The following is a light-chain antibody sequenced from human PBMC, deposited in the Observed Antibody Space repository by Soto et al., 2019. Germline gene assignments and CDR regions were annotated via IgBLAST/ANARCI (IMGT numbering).Light chain of an antibody. CDR1: SSDVGSYNY. J-gene: IGLJ2*01. Sequence: SALTQPASVSGSPGQSITISCTGTSSDVGSYNYVSWYQQHPGKAPKLMIYDVSNRPSGVSNRFSGSKSGNTASLTISGLQAEDEADYYCSSYASSRDVLFGGGTKLTVL. CDR2: DVS. V-gene: IGLV2-14*01. CDR3: SSYASSRDVL.